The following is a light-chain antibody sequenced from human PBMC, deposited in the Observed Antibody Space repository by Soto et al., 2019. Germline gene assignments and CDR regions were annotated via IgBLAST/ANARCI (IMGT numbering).Light chain of an antibody. Sequence: EIVRTQSPATLSVSPGERATLSCRASPSVSSSYLAWYQKKPGQAPRLLIYGASSRATGIPDRFSGSGSGTDFNLTISRLETEDFAVYECQQRSNWTLTFGGGTKVDIK. CDR1: PSVSSSY. J-gene: IGKJ4*01. V-gene: IGKV3D-20*02. CDR3: QQRSNWTLT. CDR2: GAS.